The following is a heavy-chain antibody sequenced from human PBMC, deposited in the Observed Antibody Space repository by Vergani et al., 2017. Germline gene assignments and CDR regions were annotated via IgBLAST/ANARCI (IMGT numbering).Heavy chain of an antibody. CDR3: AKGLRTDY. CDR2: ISGSGCST. CDR1: GFTFTAHG. J-gene: IGHJ4*02. Sequence: EVQLLESGGGSAQPGESLRLSCVASGFTFTAHGLNWVRQAPGKGLGWVSAISGSGCSTYYADSMKGRFTISRYNSKNTLYLQMNSLRAEDTAVYYCAKGLRTDYWGQGTLVTVSS. V-gene: IGHV3-23*01.